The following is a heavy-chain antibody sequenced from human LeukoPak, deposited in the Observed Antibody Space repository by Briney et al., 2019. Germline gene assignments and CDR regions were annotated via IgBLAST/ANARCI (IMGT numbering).Heavy chain of an antibody. D-gene: IGHD7-27*01. CDR3: AKDVANWGSVFDY. V-gene: IGHV3-23*01. CDR2: ISGSGGST. Sequence: GGSLRLSCAASGFTFSSYAVSWVRQAPGKGLEWVSAISGSGGSTYYADSVKGRFTISRDNSKNTLYLQMNSLRAEDTAVYYCAKDVANWGSVFDYWGQGTLVTVSS. J-gene: IGHJ4*02. CDR1: GFTFSSYA.